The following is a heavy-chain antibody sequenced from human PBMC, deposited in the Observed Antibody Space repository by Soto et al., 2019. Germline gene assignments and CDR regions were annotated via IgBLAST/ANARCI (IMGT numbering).Heavy chain of an antibody. CDR1: GFTFSNYA. CDR2: IWYDGSNK. J-gene: IGHJ3*02. D-gene: IGHD3-22*01. CDR3: ARAYYDSSGYDAFDI. V-gene: IGHV3-33*01. Sequence: PGGSLRLSCAASGFTFSNYAMHWVRQAPGKGLEWVAVIWYDGSNKYYADSVKGRFTISRDNSKNTLYLQMSSMRAEDTAVFYCARAYYDSSGYDAFDIWGQGTMVTVSS.